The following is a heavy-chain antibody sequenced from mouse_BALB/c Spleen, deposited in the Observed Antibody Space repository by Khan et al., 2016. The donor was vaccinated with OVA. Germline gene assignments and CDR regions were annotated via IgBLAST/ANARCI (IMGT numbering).Heavy chain of an antibody. J-gene: IGHJ4*01. CDR1: GYTFTSYW. D-gene: IGHD1-1*01. CDR2: IGPGSGSS. CDR3: ARENYYGSICYAMDY. Sequence: DLVKPGASVKLSCKASGYTFTSYWINWIKQRPGQGLEWIGRIGPGSGSSYYNEMFKGKATLTVDTSSTTAYIQLSSLSSEDSAVYFCARENYYGSICYAMDYWGQGTSVTVSS. V-gene: IGHV1S41*01.